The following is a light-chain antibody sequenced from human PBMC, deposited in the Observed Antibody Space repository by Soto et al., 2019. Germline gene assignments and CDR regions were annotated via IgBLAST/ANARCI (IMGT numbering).Light chain of an antibody. Sequence: QSALTQPASVSGSPGQSITISCTGTSSDIGRYDYVSWYQQLPGKAPKLIIYRVINRPSGVSDRFSGSKSGNSASLSISGRQPEDEAGYFCGSYTSATTWVFGGGTKLTVL. CDR1: SSDIGRYDY. J-gene: IGLJ3*02. V-gene: IGLV2-14*03. CDR3: GSYTSATTWV. CDR2: RVI.